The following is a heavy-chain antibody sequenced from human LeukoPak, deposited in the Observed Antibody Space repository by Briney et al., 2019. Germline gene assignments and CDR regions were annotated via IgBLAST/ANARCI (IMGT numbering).Heavy chain of an antibody. J-gene: IGHJ3*02. V-gene: IGHV3-53*01. CDR3: ARPDGYNYAFDI. Sequence: GGSLRLSCAASGFTLSSYWMSWVRQAPGKGLEWVSVIYSGGSTYYADSVKGRFTISRDNSKDTLYLQMNSLRAEDTAVYYCARPDGYNYAFDIWGQGTMVTVSS. D-gene: IGHD5-24*01. CDR2: IYSGGST. CDR1: GFTLSSYW.